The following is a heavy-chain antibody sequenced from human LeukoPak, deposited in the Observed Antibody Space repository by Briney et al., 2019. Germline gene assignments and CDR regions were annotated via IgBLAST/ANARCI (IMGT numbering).Heavy chain of an antibody. V-gene: IGHV3-74*01. CDR2: INGDGSST. D-gene: IGHD6-6*01. CDR1: GFTFSSYW. Sequence: GGSLRLSCAASGFTFSSYWMHWVRQAPGKGLVWVSRINGDGSSTSYADSVKGRFTISRDNAKNTLYLQMNSLRAEDTAVYYCARESGAAARTFDSWGQGTLVTVSS. CDR3: ARESGAAARTFDS. J-gene: IGHJ4*02.